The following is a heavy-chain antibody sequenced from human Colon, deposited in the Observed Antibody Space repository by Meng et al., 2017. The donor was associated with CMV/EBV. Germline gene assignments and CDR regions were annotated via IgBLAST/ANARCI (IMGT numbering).Heavy chain of an antibody. V-gene: IGHV4-30-2*01. CDR1: GGSISSGGYS. D-gene: IGHD3-10*01. CDR3: ARGGQLWFDY. CDR2: IHHNGSA. Sequence: LTCAVSGGSISSGGYSWNWSRQPPGKGLEWIGNIHHNGSADYRTSLKSRVTISVDGSKNQFSLKLSSVTAADTAVYYCARGGQLWFDYWGQGTLVTVSS. J-gene: IGHJ4*02.